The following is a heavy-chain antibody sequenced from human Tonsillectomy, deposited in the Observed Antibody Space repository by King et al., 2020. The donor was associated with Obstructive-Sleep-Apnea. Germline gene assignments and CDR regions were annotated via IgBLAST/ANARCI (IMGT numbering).Heavy chain of an antibody. Sequence: QLVQSGAEVREPGASVKVSCKTSGYTFTAYSIHWVRQAPGQGLEWMGWLNPKSGGTNFAQKFQGRVTMTRDTSITTVYMELNRLTSDDTAVYYCAFRNDYYDVSGSLDFWGQGTLVTVSS. CDR2: LNPKSGGT. D-gene: IGHD3-22*01. CDR3: AFRNDYYDVSGSLDF. J-gene: IGHJ4*02. CDR1: GYTFTAYS. V-gene: IGHV1-2*02.